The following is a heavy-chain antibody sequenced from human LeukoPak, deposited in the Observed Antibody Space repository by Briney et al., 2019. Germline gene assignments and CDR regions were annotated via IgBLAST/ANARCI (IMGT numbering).Heavy chain of an antibody. D-gene: IGHD3-10*01. Sequence: GASVEVSCKASGGTFSSYAISWVRQAPGQGLEWMGRIIPILGIANYAQKFQGRVTITADKSTSTAYMELSSLRSEDTAVYYCARLVWFGELSYPLDYWGQGTLVTVSS. J-gene: IGHJ4*02. CDR2: IIPILGIA. CDR1: GGTFSSYA. CDR3: ARLVWFGELSYPLDY. V-gene: IGHV1-69*04.